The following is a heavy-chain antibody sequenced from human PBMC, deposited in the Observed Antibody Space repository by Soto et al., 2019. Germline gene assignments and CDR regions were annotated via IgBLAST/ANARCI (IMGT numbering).Heavy chain of an antibody. D-gene: IGHD3-10*01. CDR3: AGSGSSPYYYYYGMDV. CDR2: IYYSGST. CDR1: GGSISSYC. J-gene: IGHJ6*02. V-gene: IGHV4-59*01. Sequence: SETLSLTCTVSGGSISSYCWSWIRQPPGKGLEWIGYIYYSGSTNYNPSLKSRVTISVDTSKNQFSLKLSSVTAADTAVYYCAGSGSSPYYYYYGMDVWGQGTMVTVSS.